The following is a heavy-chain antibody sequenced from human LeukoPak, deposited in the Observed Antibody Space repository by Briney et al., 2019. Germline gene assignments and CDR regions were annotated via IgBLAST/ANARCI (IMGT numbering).Heavy chain of an antibody. CDR2: ISAYNGNT. CDR3: ARVQPIDDYSGYYAY. D-gene: IGHD3-22*01. CDR1: GYTFTSYG. J-gene: IGHJ4*02. Sequence: ASVKVACKTSGYTFTSYGISWVRQAPGQGLEWMGWISAYNGNTNYAQKLQGRVTMTTDTSTNTAYMELRSLRSDDTAVYYCARVQPIDDYSGYYAYWGQGTLVTVSS. V-gene: IGHV1-18*01.